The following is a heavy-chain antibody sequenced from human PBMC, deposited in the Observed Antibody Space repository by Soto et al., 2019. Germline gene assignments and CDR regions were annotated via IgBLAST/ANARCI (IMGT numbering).Heavy chain of an antibody. V-gene: IGHV3-33*08. CDR3: ARDADTTGHYSHFDL. CDR2: MHTGGNEK. D-gene: IGHD3-9*01. CDR1: GFPSSYYG. Sequence: QVQLVESGGGVVQPGGSRKPSCPPSGFPSSYYGFHWARRPPGKGLEWVAVMHTGGNEKYYVDSVKGRFTVSRDDSRNMVYLEMSGLRAEDTAEYFCARDADTTGHYSHFDLWGRGALVAVS. J-gene: IGHJ4*02.